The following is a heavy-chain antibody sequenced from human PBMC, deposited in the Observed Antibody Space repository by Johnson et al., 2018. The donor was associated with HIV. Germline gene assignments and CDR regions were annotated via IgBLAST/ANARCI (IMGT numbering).Heavy chain of an antibody. J-gene: IGHJ3*02. CDR1: RFTFSSFA. CDR2: ISYDGINK. Sequence: QVQLVESGGGVVQPGRSLRLSCVASRFTFSSFAMHWVRQAPGKGLEWVAVISYDGINKYYADSVKGRFTISRDNSKKTLYLQMNSLRPDDTAVYYCAKVGLGHRNGFDIWGQGTMVTVSS. CDR3: AKVGLGHRNGFDI. V-gene: IGHV3-30-3*01. D-gene: IGHD2-15*01.